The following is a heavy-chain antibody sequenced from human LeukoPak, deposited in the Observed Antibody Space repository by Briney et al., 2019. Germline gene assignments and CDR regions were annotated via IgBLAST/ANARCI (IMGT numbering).Heavy chain of an antibody. D-gene: IGHD3-22*01. V-gene: IGHV3-66*01. J-gene: IGHJ4*02. CDR3: ARGGDSGRYYGDY. Sequence: GGSLRLSCAVSGFTVSSIYMYWVRQAPGKGLEWVSLIYSGGSTHYADSVKGRFTISRDDSKNTLCLQVNTLRAEDTAVYYCARGGDSGRYYGDYWGQGTLVTVSS. CDR1: GFTVSSIY. CDR2: IYSGGST.